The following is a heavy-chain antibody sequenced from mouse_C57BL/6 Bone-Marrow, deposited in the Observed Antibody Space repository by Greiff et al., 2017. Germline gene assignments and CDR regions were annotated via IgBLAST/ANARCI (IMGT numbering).Heavy chain of an antibody. D-gene: IGHD2-3*01. CDR1: GFTFSDAW. Sequence: EVKVEESGGGFVQPGGSMKLSCAASGFTFSDAWMDWVRQSPEKGLEWVAEIRHKANNHASYYALSVKGRFTISRDDSKSSVYLQMNSLRAEAAGIYYCTSGYYVWFAYWGQGTLVTVSA. J-gene: IGHJ3*01. V-gene: IGHV6-6*01. CDR3: TSGYYVWFAY. CDR2: IRHKANNHAS.